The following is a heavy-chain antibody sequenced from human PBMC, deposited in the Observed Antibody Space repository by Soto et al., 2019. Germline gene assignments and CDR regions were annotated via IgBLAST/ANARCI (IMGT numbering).Heavy chain of an antibody. Sequence: GASVKVSCKASGYTFTGYYMHWVRQAPGQGLEWMGWINPNSGGTNYAQKFQGWVTMTRDTSISTAYMELSRLRSDDTAVYYCARPNCTNGVCQFDYWGQGTLVTVSS. CDR3: ARPNCTNGVCQFDY. D-gene: IGHD2-8*01. V-gene: IGHV1-2*04. J-gene: IGHJ4*02. CDR1: GYTFTGYY. CDR2: INPNSGGT.